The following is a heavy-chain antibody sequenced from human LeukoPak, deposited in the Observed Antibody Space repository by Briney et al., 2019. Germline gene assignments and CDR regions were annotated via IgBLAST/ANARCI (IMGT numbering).Heavy chain of an antibody. CDR3: ARHPEVWATTTFDI. J-gene: IGHJ4*02. D-gene: IGHD5-12*01. CDR2: IYYGGRT. Sequence: SETLSLTCTVSGGSIRSYYWSWIRQPPGKGLEWIGYIYYGGRTNYNPSLKSRVTISVDTSKNQFSLKLSSVTAADTAVYYCARHPEVWATTTFDIWGQGTLVTVSS. CDR1: GGSIRSYY. V-gene: IGHV4-59*08.